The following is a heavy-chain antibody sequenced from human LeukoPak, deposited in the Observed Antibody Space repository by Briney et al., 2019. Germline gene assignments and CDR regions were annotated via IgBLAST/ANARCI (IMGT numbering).Heavy chain of an antibody. CDR1: GFTFSSYG. CDR2: ISYDGSNK. V-gene: IGHV3-30*18. Sequence: GRSLRLSCAASGFTFSSYGMHWVRQAPGKGLEWVAVISYDGSNKYYADSVKGRFTISRDNSKNTLYLQMNSLRAEDTAVYYCAKDGSGSYPYYFDYWGQGTLVTVSS. J-gene: IGHJ4*02. D-gene: IGHD1-26*01. CDR3: AKDGSGSYPYYFDY.